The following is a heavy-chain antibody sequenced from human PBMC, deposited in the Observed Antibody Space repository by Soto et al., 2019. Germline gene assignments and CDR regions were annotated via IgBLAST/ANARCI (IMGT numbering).Heavy chain of an antibody. CDR2: LYTIGAT. Sequence: EVQLVESGGGLVQPGGSLRLSCVASGFTVTNYMTWVRQAPGKGLECVSLLYTIGATYYADSVKGRFTISRDNSKNTLYLQMNSLRAEDTAVYYCAKINSGSVVNWGQGTLVTVSS. J-gene: IGHJ1*01. V-gene: IGHV3-66*01. CDR3: AKINSGSVVN. D-gene: IGHD3-10*01. CDR1: GFTVTNY.